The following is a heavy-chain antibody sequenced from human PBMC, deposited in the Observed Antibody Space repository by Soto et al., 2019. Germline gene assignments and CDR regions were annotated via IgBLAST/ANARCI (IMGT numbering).Heavy chain of an antibody. CDR3: ARRAIQGPIDY. V-gene: IGHV4-28*01. Sequence: QVQLQESGRGLVKPSDTLSLTCAVSGYSISSSNWWGWIRQPPGQGLEWIGYISYSGTTYYNPSLKSRVTMSVATSKNQFSLKLTSVTAVDTAVYYCARRAIQGPIDYWGQGTLVTVSS. CDR1: GYSISSSNW. J-gene: IGHJ4*02. CDR2: ISYSGTT.